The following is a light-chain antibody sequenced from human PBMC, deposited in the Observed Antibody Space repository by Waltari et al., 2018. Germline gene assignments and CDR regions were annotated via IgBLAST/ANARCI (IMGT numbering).Light chain of an antibody. CDR1: QTISSW. CDR2: KAS. Sequence: DIQMTQSPSILSASVGDRVTITCRASQTISSWLAWYQQKPEKAPKVLIYKASSLQSGVPSRFSGSGSGTEFTLTISSLQPDDFATYYCQQYNSYPVTFGGGTKVEI. J-gene: IGKJ4*01. V-gene: IGKV1-5*03. CDR3: QQYNSYPVT.